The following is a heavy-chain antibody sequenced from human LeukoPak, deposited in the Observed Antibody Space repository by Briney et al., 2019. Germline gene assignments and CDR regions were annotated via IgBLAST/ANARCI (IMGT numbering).Heavy chain of an antibody. D-gene: IGHD5-12*01. CDR3: ARGSGSTPFDY. CDR1: GFTFSSYA. V-gene: IGHV3-23*01. J-gene: IGHJ4*02. CDR2: ISGSGGST. Sequence: PRGSLRLSCAASGFTFSSYAMNWVRQAPGKGLEWVSAISGSGGSTYYADSVKGRFTISRDNSKNTLYLQMNSLRAEDTAVYYCARGSGSTPFDYWGQGTLVTVSS.